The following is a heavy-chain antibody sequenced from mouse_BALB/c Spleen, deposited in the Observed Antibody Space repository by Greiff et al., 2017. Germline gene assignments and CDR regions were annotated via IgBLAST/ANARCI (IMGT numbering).Heavy chain of an antibody. J-gene: IGHJ3*01. V-gene: IGHV5-4*02. Sequence: EVMLVESGGGLVKPGGSLKLSCAASGFTFSDYYMYWVRQTPEKRLEWVATISDGGSYTYYPDSVKGRFTISRDNAKNNLYLQMSSLKSEDTAMYYCARDSLLRPYWGQGTLVTVSA. CDR3: ARDSLLRPY. CDR2: ISDGGSYT. D-gene: IGHD1-2*01. CDR1: GFTFSDYY.